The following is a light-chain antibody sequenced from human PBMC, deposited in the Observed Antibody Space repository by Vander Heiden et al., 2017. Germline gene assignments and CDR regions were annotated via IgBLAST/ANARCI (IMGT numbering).Light chain of an antibody. Sequence: TQPTQSPSSLSASVGDRVTITCRASQSISSYLNWYQQKPGKAPKLLIYAASSLQSGVPSRFSGSGSGTDFTLTISSLQPEDFATYYCQQSYSTPYTFGQGTKLEIK. CDR3: QQSYSTPYT. CDR2: AAS. CDR1: QSISSY. V-gene: IGKV1-39*01. J-gene: IGKJ2*01.